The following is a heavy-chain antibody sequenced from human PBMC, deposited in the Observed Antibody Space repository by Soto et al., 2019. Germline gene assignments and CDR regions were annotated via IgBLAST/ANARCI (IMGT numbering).Heavy chain of an antibody. CDR3: AMDYCSSTSCYRDY. J-gene: IGHJ4*02. Sequence: QVQLVQSGAEVKKPGSSVKVSCKASGGTFSSYTISWVRQAPGQGLEWMGRIIPILGIANYGQKFQGRGTISAEKSTGTAYMEMSSLGSEDTAVYYWAMDYCSSTSCYRDYCGQGTLGSVSS. V-gene: IGHV1-69*02. D-gene: IGHD2-2*02. CDR1: GGTFSSYT. CDR2: IIPILGIA.